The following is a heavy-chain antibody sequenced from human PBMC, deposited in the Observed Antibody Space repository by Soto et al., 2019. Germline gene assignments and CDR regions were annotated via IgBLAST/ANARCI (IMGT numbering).Heavy chain of an antibody. CDR2: IIPILGIA. CDR1: GGTFSSYT. CDR3: ARGVVAATYAFDI. J-gene: IGHJ3*02. V-gene: IGHV1-69*02. Sequence: QVQLVQSGAEVKKPGSSVKVSCKASGGTFSSYTISWVRQAPGQGLEWMGRIIPILGIANYAQKFQGRVTITADKSTSTAYMALSSLRSEDTAVYYCARGVVAATYAFDIWGQGTMVTVSS. D-gene: IGHD2-15*01.